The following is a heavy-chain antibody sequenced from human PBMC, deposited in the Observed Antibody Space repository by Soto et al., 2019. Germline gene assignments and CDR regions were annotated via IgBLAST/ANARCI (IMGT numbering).Heavy chain of an antibody. CDR2: ITKDGSNE. V-gene: IGHV3-30-3*01. Sequence: PGGSLRLSCAASGFTFSSYPIHWVRHAPGKGLEWVAVITKDGSNEYYADSVRGRFTISRDNSKNTLYLQMNSLRSEDTAVYYCATGAAFYYDTSRYWGQGTLVTVSS. D-gene: IGHD3-22*01. J-gene: IGHJ4*02. CDR1: GFTFSSYP. CDR3: ATGAAFYYDTSRY.